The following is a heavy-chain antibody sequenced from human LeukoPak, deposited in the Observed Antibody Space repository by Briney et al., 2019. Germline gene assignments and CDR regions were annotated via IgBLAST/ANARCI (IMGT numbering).Heavy chain of an antibody. V-gene: IGHV4-34*01. CDR3: ARGGDRPFDP. CDR1: GGSFSGYY. Sequence: SETLSLTCAVYGGSFSGYYWSWIRQPPGKGLGWIGEINHSGSTNYNPSLKSRVTISVDTSKNQFSLKLSSVTAADTAVYYCARGGDRPFDPWGQGTLVTVSS. CDR2: INHSGST. J-gene: IGHJ5*02. D-gene: IGHD5-24*01.